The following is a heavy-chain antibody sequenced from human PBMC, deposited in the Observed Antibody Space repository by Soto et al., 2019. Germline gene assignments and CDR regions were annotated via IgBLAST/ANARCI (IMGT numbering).Heavy chain of an antibody. CDR1: GDSLSRADYC. D-gene: IGHD5-12*01. V-gene: IGHV4-30-4*01. J-gene: IGHJ4*02. CDR2: ICYSGST. Sequence: QVQLQESGPGLVKPSQTLSLTCTVSGDSLSRADYCWSWIRQAPGKGLEWIGYICYSGSTYHNPSLKSRTSMSVDTSKTQFSLKLTSVTAADTAVYYCAREESGLFDYWGQGRLVTVSS. CDR3: AREESGLFDY.